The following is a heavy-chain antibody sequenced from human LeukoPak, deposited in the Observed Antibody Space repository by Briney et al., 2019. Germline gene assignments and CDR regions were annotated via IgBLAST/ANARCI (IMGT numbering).Heavy chain of an antibody. CDR3: AKCYDSSGYYYIDY. CDR1: GFTFIRFD. CDR2: ITYDGNNK. V-gene: IGHV3-30*18. J-gene: IGHJ4*02. Sequence: PAGGSLRLSGAASGFTFIRFDMGWVSQPPRKGLEWVAVITYDGNNKYYADSVKGRFTISRDNSKNTLYLQMNSLRAEDTAVYYGAKCYDSSGYYYIDYWGQGTLVTVSS. D-gene: IGHD3-22*01.